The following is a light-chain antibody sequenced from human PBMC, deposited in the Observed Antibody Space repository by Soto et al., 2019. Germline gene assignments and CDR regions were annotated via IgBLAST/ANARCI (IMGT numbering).Light chain of an antibody. CDR2: AAS. CDR1: HSIGTQ. Sequence: DIQMTQSPSSLSASVGDRVTITCRASHSIGTQFNWYQQKPGKAPNLLIYAASSLQSGVPSRFSGSGSGTDFTLTISNLHPEDFATYYCQQSRSFPYTFGQGTKLEIK. CDR3: QQSRSFPYT. J-gene: IGKJ2*01. V-gene: IGKV1-39*01.